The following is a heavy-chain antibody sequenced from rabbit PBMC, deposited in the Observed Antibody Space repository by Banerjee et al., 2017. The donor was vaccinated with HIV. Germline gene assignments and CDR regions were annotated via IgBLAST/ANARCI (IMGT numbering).Heavy chain of an antibody. CDR1: GFDFSNYG. CDR2: INTGSYNT. D-gene: IGHD6-1*01. J-gene: IGHJ4*01. V-gene: IGHV1S45*01. Sequence: QQQLVESGGGLVQPGGSLTLSCKASGFDFSNYGVNWVRQAPGKGLEWIGSINTGSYNTYYASWAKGRFTISKTSSTTVTLQMTSLTAADTATYFCARDYSYGYGGYPYFNLWSPGT. CDR3: ARDYSYGYGGYPYFNL.